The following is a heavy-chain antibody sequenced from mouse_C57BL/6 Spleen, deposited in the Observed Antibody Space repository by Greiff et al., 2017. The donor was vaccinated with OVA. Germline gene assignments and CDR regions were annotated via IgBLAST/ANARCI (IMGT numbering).Heavy chain of an antibody. Sequence: EVQLQESGGDLVKPGGSLKLSCAASGFTFSSYGMSWVRQTPDKRLEWVATISSGGSYTYYPDSVKGRFTITRDNAKNTLYLQMSSLKSRDTAMYDCAGIRGSSYGYFDVWGTGTTVTVSS. CDR3: AGIRGSSYGYFDV. J-gene: IGHJ1*03. D-gene: IGHD1-1*01. CDR1: GFTFSSYG. CDR2: ISSGGSYT. V-gene: IGHV5-6*01.